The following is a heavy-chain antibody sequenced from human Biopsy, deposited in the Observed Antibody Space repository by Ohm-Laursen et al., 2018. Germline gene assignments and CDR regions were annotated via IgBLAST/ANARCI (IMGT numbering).Heavy chain of an antibody. CDR3: AREAIGYQLPCDD. CDR1: TGTFNSYG. D-gene: IGHD2-2*01. Sequence: SVKVSCKAPTGTFNSYGIIWVRQAPGQGLEWMGRIIPILRTTAYAQTFLGRVTITADSPTSTVDMELNSLTSDDTAVYFCAREAIGYQLPCDDWGQGTLVTVSS. V-gene: IGHV1-69*11. J-gene: IGHJ4*02. CDR2: IIPILRTT.